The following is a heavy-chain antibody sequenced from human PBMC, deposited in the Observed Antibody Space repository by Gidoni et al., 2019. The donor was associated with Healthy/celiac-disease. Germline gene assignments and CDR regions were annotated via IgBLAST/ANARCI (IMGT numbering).Heavy chain of an antibody. CDR2: INPNSGGT. CDR1: GYTFTGYY. CDR3: ARHRYGFDY. V-gene: IGHV1-2*02. D-gene: IGHD4-17*01. Sequence: QVQLVQSGAEVKKPGASVKVSCKASGYTFTGYYMHWVRQAPGQGLEWMGWINPNSGGTNYEQKFQGRVTMTRDTSISTAYMELSRLRSDDTAVYYCARHRYGFDYWGQGTLVTVSS. J-gene: IGHJ4*02.